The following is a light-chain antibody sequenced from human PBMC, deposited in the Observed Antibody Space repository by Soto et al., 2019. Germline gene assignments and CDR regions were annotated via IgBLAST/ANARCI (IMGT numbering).Light chain of an antibody. Sequence: EIVMTQSPATLSVSPGEGATLSCRASQSISSMLAWYQQKPGQAPRLLIYGASTRATGVPARFSGSGSGTEFTLTISSLQSEDLAVYYCQHYNDWRWTFGQGTKVEIK. CDR1: QSISSM. CDR3: QHYNDWRWT. CDR2: GAS. J-gene: IGKJ1*01. V-gene: IGKV3-15*01.